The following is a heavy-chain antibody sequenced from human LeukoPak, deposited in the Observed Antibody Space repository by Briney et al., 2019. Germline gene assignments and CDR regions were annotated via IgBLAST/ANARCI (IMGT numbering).Heavy chain of an antibody. V-gene: IGHV4-38-2*01. D-gene: IGHD3-3*01. CDR2: IYHSGST. Sequence: SETLSLTCAVSGYSISSGYYWGWIRQPPGKGLEWIGSIYHSGSTYYNPSLKSRVTISVDTSQNQFSLKLSSVTAADTAVYYCARHGRITIFPDYWGQGTLVTVSS. CDR1: GYSISSGYY. CDR3: ARHGRITIFPDY. J-gene: IGHJ4*02.